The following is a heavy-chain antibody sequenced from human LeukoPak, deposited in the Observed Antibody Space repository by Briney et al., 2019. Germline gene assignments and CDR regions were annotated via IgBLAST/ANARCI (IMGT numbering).Heavy chain of an antibody. Sequence: ASVKVSCKASGYTFTSYYMHWVRQAPGQGLEWMGIINPSGGSTSYAQKFQGRVTMTRDTSTSTVYMELSSLRSEDTAVYYCAGELSAATSYYYYGVDVWGQGTTVTVSS. D-gene: IGHD2-15*01. V-gene: IGHV1-46*01. CDR1: GYTFTSYY. J-gene: IGHJ6*02. CDR3: AGELSAATSYYYYGVDV. CDR2: INPSGGST.